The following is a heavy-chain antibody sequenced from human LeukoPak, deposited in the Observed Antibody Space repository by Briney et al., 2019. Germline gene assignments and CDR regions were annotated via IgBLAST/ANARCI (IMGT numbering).Heavy chain of an antibody. V-gene: IGHV5-51*01. CDR2: IYPGDSDT. CDR3: ARHITMVRGYYYMDV. CDR1: GYSFTSYW. Sequence: GESLKISCKGSGYSFTSYWIGWVRQMPGKGLEWMGIIYPGDSDTRYSSSFQGQVTISADKSISTAYLQWSSLKASDTAMYYCARHITMVRGYYYMDVWGKGTTVTISS. D-gene: IGHD3-10*01. J-gene: IGHJ6*03.